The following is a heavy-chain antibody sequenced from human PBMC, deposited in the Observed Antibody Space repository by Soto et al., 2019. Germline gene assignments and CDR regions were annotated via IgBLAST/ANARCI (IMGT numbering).Heavy chain of an antibody. Sequence: LSLTCAVSGGAISSGGYSWSWIRQPPGKGLEWIGYIYHSGSTYYNPSLKSRVTISVDRSKNQFSLKLSSVTAADTAVYYCARGWGLYYDILTCYEPEEYYFYYWGQGTLVTVSS. CDR2: IYHSGST. V-gene: IGHV4-30-2*01. D-gene: IGHD3-9*01. CDR1: GGAISSGGYS. CDR3: ARGWGLYYDILTCYEPEEYYFYY. J-gene: IGHJ4*01.